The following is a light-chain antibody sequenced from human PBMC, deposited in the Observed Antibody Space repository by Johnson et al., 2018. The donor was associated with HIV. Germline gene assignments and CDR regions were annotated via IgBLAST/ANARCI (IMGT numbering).Light chain of an antibody. V-gene: IGLV1-51*02. CDR1: SSNIGNNF. CDR2: ENN. Sequence: HSVLTQPPSVSAAPGQKVTISCSGSSSNIGNNFVSWYQQLPGTAPKLLIYENNKRPSGIPDRFSGSKSGTSATLGITGLQTGAEADYYCGTWDSSLTASYVFGTGTKVTVL. CDR3: GTWDSSLTASYV. J-gene: IGLJ1*01.